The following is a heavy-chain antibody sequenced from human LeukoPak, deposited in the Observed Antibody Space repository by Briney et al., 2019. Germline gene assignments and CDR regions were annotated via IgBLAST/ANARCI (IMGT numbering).Heavy chain of an antibody. Sequence: PSETLSLTCAVSGGSISSSNWWSWVRQPPGKGLEWVGRIQSKTSGGATDYAAPVKGRFTISRDDSKNTLYLQMNSLETEDTAVYYCTTYSGSYPWGQGTLVTVSS. J-gene: IGHJ5*02. CDR3: TTYSGSYP. V-gene: IGHV3-15*01. CDR2: IQSKTSGGAT. D-gene: IGHD1-26*01. CDR1: GGSISSSNW.